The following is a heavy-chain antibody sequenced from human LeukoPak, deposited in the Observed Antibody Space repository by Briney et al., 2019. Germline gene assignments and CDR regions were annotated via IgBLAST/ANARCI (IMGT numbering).Heavy chain of an antibody. CDR3: AKGLTGVDTADY. Sequence: GGSLRLSCAASGFTFSSYAMSWVRQAPGKGLEWVSAISGSGGSTYYADSVKGRFTISRDNSKNTLYLRMNSLRAEDTAVYYCAKGLTGVDTADYWGQGTLVTVSS. CDR2: ISGSGGST. V-gene: IGHV3-23*01. D-gene: IGHD5-18*01. CDR1: GFTFSSYA. J-gene: IGHJ4*02.